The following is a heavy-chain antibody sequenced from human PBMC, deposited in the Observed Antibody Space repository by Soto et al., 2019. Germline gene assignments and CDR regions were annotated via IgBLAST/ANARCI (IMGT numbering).Heavy chain of an antibody. CDR1: GGSISSNY. D-gene: IGHD6-13*01. J-gene: IGHJ4*02. V-gene: IGHV4-59*01. CDR3: ARYRREAVAGYTLDN. Sequence: LALTCTVSGGSISSNYWTWIRQPPGKGLKWIGYVYNSGSTNYNPSLKSRVTISEDTSKSQFSLKVNSMTAADTAVYYCARYRREAVAGYTLDNWGQGILVTVSS. CDR2: VYNSGST.